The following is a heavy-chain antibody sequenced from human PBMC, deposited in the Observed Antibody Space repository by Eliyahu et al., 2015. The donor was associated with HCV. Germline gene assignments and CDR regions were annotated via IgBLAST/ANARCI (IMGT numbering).Heavy chain of an antibody. V-gene: IGHV3-23*01. CDR3: AKSPGVTKGLDV. Sequence: EVQIMESGGGLVQPGGSLRLSCTASGFTFSNSAMTWVRPAPGKGLEWVSAITPNGVATYSADSVKGRFTISRDNSKSTLYLQMNSLRVEDTAIYYCAKSPGVTKGLDVWGQGTTVTVSS. CDR1: GFTFSNSA. J-gene: IGHJ6*02. CDR2: ITPNGVAT. D-gene: IGHD3-10*01.